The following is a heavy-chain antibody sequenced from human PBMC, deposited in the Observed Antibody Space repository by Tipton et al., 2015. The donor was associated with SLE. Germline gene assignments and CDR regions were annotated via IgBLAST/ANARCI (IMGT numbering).Heavy chain of an antibody. CDR3: ARGLGSDVTAPKGYYSYYMDV. Sequence: GLVKPSETLSLTCAVYGGSFSGYYWSWIRQPPGKGLEWIGEINHSGSTNYTPSLKSRVTISADTSKNQVSLKLSSLTAADTAVYYCARGLGSDVTAPKGYYSYYMDVWGKGTTVTVSS. V-gene: IGHV4-34*01. CDR1: GGSFSGYY. CDR2: INHSGST. D-gene: IGHD2-21*02. J-gene: IGHJ6*03.